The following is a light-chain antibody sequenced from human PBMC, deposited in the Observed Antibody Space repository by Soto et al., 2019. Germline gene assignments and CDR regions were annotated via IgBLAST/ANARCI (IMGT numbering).Light chain of an antibody. Sequence: ENVLTQSPAILSLSPGDTATLSCRASQGVGRYLAWYQQKPGQAPRLVIYDASNRATGVPDRFSGSGSGTDFTLSISHLEPEDFAVYYCQQRNNWPPITFGQGTR. CDR1: QGVGRY. V-gene: IGKV3-11*01. CDR2: DAS. CDR3: QQRNNWPPIT. J-gene: IGKJ5*01.